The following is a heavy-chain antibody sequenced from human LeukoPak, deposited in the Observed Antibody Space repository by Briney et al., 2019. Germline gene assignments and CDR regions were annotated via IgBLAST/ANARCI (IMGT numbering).Heavy chain of an antibody. CDR1: GGSISSGGYY. CDR2: IYYSGST. J-gene: IGHJ4*02. D-gene: IGHD5-18*01. Sequence: SQTLSLTCSVSGGSISSGGYYWSWIRQHPGKGLEWIGYIYYSGSTYYNPSLKSRVTISVDTSKNQFSLKLSSVTAADTAVYYCAREGYSYGLDYWGQGTLVTVSS. V-gene: IGHV4-31*03. CDR3: AREGYSYGLDY.